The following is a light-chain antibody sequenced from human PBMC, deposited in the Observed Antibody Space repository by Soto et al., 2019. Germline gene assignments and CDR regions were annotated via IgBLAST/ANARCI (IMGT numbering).Light chain of an antibody. CDR3: QQYGGSPWT. V-gene: IGKV3-20*01. CDR2: GGS. Sequence: ENVLTQSPGTLSLSPGERATLSCRASQSVSSTYLAWYQQKPGQAPRLLIYGGSSRATGIPDRFSGSGSGTDFTVTISRLEPEDFAVYYCQQYGGSPWTFGHGTKVEIK. CDR1: QSVSSTY. J-gene: IGKJ1*01.